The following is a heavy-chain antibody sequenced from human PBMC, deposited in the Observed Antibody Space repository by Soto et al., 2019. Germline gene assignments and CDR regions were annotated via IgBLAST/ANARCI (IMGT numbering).Heavy chain of an antibody. J-gene: IGHJ4*02. V-gene: IGHV2-5*02. CDR1: GFSLSTSGVG. CDR2: IYWDDDK. Sequence: QITLKESGPTLVKPTQTLTLTCTFSGFSLSTSGVGVGWIRQPPGKALEWLALIYWDDDKRYSPSLKSRLTISKHISKHQLALKLTNMDPVDSATYYGAHTLAGSNXGDXEHSNSFDDWGQGTLVTVSS. D-gene: IGHD4-17*01. CDR3: AHTLAGSNXGDXEHSNSFDD.